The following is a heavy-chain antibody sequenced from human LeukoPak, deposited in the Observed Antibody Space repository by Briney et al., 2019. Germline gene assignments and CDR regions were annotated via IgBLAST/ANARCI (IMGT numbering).Heavy chain of an antibody. D-gene: IGHD1-26*01. V-gene: IGHV3-23*01. J-gene: IGHJ4*02. Sequence: PGGSLRLSCVASGFTFGYYAMSWVRQAPGKGLEYVSGISDNGDRTFYADSVKGRFTVSRDNSKKTLYLQMSSLRAEDTAVYYCARDVREGSDSPDFWGQGILVTVSS. CDR1: GFTFGYYA. CDR2: ISDNGDRT. CDR3: ARDVREGSDSPDF.